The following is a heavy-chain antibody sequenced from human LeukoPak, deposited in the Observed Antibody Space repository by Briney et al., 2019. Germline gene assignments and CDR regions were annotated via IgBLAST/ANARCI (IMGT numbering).Heavy chain of an antibody. CDR1: AFTFSNYN. J-gene: IGHJ4*02. V-gene: IGHV3-21*01. CDR2: ISSSATYI. CDR3: ATADLTGYYGGDY. Sequence: GGSLRLSCAASAFTFSNYNMIWVRQAPGKGLEWVSSISSSATYIYYADSVKGRFTISRDDAKHSLSPQMNSLRAEDTAVYYCATADLTGYYGGDYWGQGTLVTVSS. D-gene: IGHD3-9*01.